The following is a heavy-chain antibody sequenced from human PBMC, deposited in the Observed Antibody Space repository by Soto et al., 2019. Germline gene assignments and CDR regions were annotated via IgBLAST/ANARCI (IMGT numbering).Heavy chain of an antibody. V-gene: IGHV4-34*01. CDR3: SMTRIAAAGTDY. J-gene: IGHJ4*02. CDR1: GGSFSGYY. Sequence: QVQLQQWGAGLLKPSETLSLTCAVYGGSFSGYYWSWIRQPPGKGLEWIGEINHSGSTNYNPSLKSRLTISVDTSKNQFSLKLSSVTAADTAVYYCSMTRIAAAGTDYWGQGTLVTVSS. CDR2: INHSGST. D-gene: IGHD6-13*01.